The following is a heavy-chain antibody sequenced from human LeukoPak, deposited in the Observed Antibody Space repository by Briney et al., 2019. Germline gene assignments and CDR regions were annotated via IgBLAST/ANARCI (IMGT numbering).Heavy chain of an antibody. Sequence: GGSLRLSCAASGFTFSNHAMHWVRQAPGKGLEWVAVISYDGSNKYYADSVKGRFTISRDNSKNTLYLQMNSLRAEDTAVYYCARESRGGYGSSYNWFDPWGQGTLVTVSS. CDR2: ISYDGSNK. CDR3: ARESRGGYGSSYNWFDP. J-gene: IGHJ5*02. CDR1: GFTFSNHA. V-gene: IGHV3-30-3*01. D-gene: IGHD3-10*01.